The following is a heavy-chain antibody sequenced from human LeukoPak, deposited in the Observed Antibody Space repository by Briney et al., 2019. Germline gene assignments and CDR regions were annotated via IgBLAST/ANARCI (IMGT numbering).Heavy chain of an antibody. D-gene: IGHD4-17*01. CDR2: ITGNSNYI. Sequence: GGSLRLSCAASGFTFNTYNMNWVRQAPGKGLEWVSSITGNSNYIYYADSVKGRFTVSRDNAKNSLYLQMNSLTAEDTAVYFCARGDYGDYQGFQLWGQGTLVTVSS. V-gene: IGHV3-21*01. J-gene: IGHJ1*01. CDR3: ARGDYGDYQGFQL. CDR1: GFTFNTYN.